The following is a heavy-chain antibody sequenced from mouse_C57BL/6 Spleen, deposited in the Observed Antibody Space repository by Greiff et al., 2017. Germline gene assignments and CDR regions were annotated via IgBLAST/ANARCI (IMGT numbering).Heavy chain of an antibody. CDR2: IYPGDGDT. V-gene: IGHV1-82*01. Sequence: QVQLQQSGPELVKPGASVKISCKASGYAFSSSWMNWVKQRPGKGLEWIGRIYPGDGDTNYNGKFKGKATLTADKSSSTAYMQLSSLTSEDSAVCFCARGGLRRGGFDYWGQGTTLTVSS. CDR3: ARGGLRRGGFDY. J-gene: IGHJ2*01. D-gene: IGHD2-4*01. CDR1: GYAFSSSW.